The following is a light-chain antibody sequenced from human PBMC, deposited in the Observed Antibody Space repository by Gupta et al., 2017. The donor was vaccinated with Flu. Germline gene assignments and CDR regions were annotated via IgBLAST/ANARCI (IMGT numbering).Light chain of an antibody. J-gene: IGKJ1*01. V-gene: IGKV1-12*01. CDR1: QGISDW. CDR3: QHSYNFPWT. Sequence: PSSVSASVGDRVTITCRASQGISDWLAWYQQKPGKAPKLLMSAASSLESGVPTRFSGSGSGTDFTLTISRLQPEDFATYYCQHSYNFPWTFGQGTKVEIK. CDR2: AAS.